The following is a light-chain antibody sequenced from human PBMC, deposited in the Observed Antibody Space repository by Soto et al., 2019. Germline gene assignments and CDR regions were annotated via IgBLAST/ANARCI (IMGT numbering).Light chain of an antibody. V-gene: IGKV1-39*01. Sequence: DIPMTQSPSSLSASVGDRVTITFRASQTISTYLNGYQQNPGKAPKLLIYAASSLQSGVPTRFSGSGSGTDFTLTISSLQPEDFATYYCQQSSDIPYTFGQGTKLEIK. CDR2: AAS. CDR3: QQSSDIPYT. CDR1: QTISTY. J-gene: IGKJ2*01.